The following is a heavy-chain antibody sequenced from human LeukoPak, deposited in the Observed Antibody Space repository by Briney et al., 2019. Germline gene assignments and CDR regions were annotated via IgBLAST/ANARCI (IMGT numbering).Heavy chain of an antibody. CDR2: ISGSGGST. Sequence: PGGSLRLSCAASRFTFSSYAMSWVRQAPGKGLEWVSTISGSGGSTYYADSVKGRFTISRDNSKNTLYLQMNSLGAEDTAVYYCARGGSSGYYNHFDYWGQGTLVTVSS. J-gene: IGHJ4*02. D-gene: IGHD3-22*01. CDR3: ARGGSSGYYNHFDY. CDR1: RFTFSSYA. V-gene: IGHV3-23*01.